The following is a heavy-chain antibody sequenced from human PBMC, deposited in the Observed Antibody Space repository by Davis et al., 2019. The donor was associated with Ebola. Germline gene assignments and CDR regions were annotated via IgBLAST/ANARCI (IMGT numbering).Heavy chain of an antibody. CDR2: IKQDGSEK. D-gene: IGHD5-24*01. Sequence: PGGSLRLSCAASGFTFSSYSMNWVRQAPGKGLEWVANIKQDGSEKYYVDSVKGRFTISRDNSKKTLYLQMNSLRAEDTAVYYCARKRWLQSYYFDYWGQGTLVTVSS. V-gene: IGHV3-7*03. J-gene: IGHJ4*02. CDR3: ARKRWLQSYYFDY. CDR1: GFTFSSYS.